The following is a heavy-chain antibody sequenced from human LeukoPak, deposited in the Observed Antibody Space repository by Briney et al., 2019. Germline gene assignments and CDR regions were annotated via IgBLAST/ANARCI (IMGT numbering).Heavy chain of an antibody. CDR1: GGSFSGYY. V-gene: IGHV4-34*01. J-gene: IGHJ1*01. CDR3: ARPRRGSSGWYGYFQH. Sequence: SETLSLTCAVYGGSFSGYYWSWIRQPPGKGLEWIGEFNHSGSTNYNPSLKSRVTISVDTSKNQFSLKLSSVTAADTAVYYCARPRRGSSGWYGYFQHWGQGTLVTVSS. CDR2: FNHSGST. D-gene: IGHD6-19*01.